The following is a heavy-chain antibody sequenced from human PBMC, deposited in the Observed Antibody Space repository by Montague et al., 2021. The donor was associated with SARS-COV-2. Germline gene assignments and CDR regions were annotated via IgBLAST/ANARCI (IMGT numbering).Heavy chain of an antibody. D-gene: IGHD6-13*01. Sequence: SETLSLTCTVSGGSISSYYWSWIRQPPGKGLEWIGQIYYSGSTNYNPSLKSRVTISVDTSKNQFSLKLSSVTAADTAVYYCAGAGQQLARYYYYGMDVWGQGTTVTVSS. CDR3: AGAGQQLARYYYYGMDV. CDR2: IYYSGST. J-gene: IGHJ6*02. V-gene: IGHV4-59*01. CDR1: GGSISSYY.